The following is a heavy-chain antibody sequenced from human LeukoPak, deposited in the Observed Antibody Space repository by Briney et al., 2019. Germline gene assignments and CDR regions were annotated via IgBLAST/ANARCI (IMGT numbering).Heavy chain of an antibody. V-gene: IGHV5-10-1*01. J-gene: IGHJ4*02. CDR2: IDPSDSYT. D-gene: IGHD3-22*01. CDR3: ARLGSSGYSGEFRY. CDR1: GSIFTSYW. Sequence: GASLQISCKGSGSIFTSYWISWVRQLPGKGLEWMGRIDPSDSYTNYSPSFRGHVTISADKSISPAYLQWSSLTASDTAMYYCARLGSSGYSGEFRYWGQGTLVSVSS.